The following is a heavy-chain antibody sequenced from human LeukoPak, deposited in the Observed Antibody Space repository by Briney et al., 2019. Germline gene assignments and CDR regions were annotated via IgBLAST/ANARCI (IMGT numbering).Heavy chain of an antibody. D-gene: IGHD3-9*01. J-gene: IGHJ4*02. V-gene: IGHV1-18*01. CDR1: GYTFTSYG. Sequence: GASVKVSCKASGYTFTSYGISWVRQAPGQGLEWMGWISAYNGNTNYAQKLQGRVTMTTDTSTSTAYMGLRSLRSDDTAVYYCARDPTVEYYDILTGYNPFDYWGQGTLVTVSS. CDR3: ARDPTVEYYDILTGYNPFDY. CDR2: ISAYNGNT.